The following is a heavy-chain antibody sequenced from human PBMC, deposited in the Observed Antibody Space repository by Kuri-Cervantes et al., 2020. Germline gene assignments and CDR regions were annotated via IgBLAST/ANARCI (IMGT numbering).Heavy chain of an antibody. D-gene: IGHD1-1*01. J-gene: IGHJ4*02. V-gene: IGHV4-38-2*01. CDR2: IYYSGST. CDR1: GYSISSGYY. CDR3: ARHTNWSFDY. Sequence: SETLSLTCAVSGYSISSGYYWGWIRQPPGKGLEWIGSIYYSGSTYYNPSLKSRVTISVDTSKNQFSLKLSSVTAADTAMFYCARHTNWSFDYWGRGTLVTVSS.